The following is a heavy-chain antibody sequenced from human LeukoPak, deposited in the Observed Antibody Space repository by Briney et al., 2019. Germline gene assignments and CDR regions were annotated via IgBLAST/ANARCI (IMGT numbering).Heavy chain of an antibody. CDR2: IIPILGIA. CDR3: ARDKLRVMGATYDY. D-gene: IGHD1-26*01. CDR1: GGTFSSYA. Sequence: SVKVSCKASGGTFSSYAISWVRQAPGQGLEWMGRIIPILGIANYAQKFQGRVTITADKSTSTAYMELSSLRSEDTAVYYCARDKLRVMGATYDYWGQGTLVTVSS. J-gene: IGHJ4*02. V-gene: IGHV1-69*04.